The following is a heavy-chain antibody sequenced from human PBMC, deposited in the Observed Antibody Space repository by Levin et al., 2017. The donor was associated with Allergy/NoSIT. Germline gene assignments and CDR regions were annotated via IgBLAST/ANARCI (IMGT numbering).Heavy chain of an antibody. CDR1: GFTFDDYG. V-gene: IGHV3-20*04. J-gene: IGHJ4*02. D-gene: IGHD3-10*01. CDR2: INWNGGST. Sequence: LSLTCAASGFTFDDYGMSWVRQAPGKGLEWVSGINWNGGSTGYADSVKGRFTISRDNAKNSLYLQMNSLRAEDTALYYCARAEGSGPTTSKYWGQGTLVTVSS. CDR3: ARAEGSGPTTSKY.